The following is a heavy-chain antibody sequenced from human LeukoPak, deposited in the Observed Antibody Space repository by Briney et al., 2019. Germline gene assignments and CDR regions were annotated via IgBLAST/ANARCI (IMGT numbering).Heavy chain of an antibody. V-gene: IGHV4-4*07. Sequence: KSSETLSLTCSVSDGSMIGYHWSWIRQPAGKGLEWIGRIYTTGSTDYNPSLMSRVTMSVDTSKNQFSLKLRSVTAADTAVYYCARAERTVNVFDSWGQGTIVTVSS. J-gene: IGHJ3*01. CDR3: ARAERTVNVFDS. CDR2: IYTTGST. CDR1: DGSMIGYH. D-gene: IGHD3-10*02.